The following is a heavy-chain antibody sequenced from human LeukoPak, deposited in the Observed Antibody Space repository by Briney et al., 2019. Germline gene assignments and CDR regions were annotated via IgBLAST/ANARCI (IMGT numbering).Heavy chain of an antibody. D-gene: IGHD3-10*01. CDR3: ARDRGLP. Sequence: ASVKVSCKASGYTFISYYMHWVRQAPGQGLEWMGVINPSGGSTSYTQKFQGRVTMTRDMSTSTVYMELSSLRSEDTAVYYCARDRGLPWGQGTLVTVSS. CDR1: GYTFISYY. J-gene: IGHJ5*02. V-gene: IGHV1-46*01. CDR2: INPSGGST.